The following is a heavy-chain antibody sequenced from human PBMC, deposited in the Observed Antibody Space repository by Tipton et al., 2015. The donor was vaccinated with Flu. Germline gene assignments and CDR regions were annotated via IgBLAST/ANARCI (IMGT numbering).Heavy chain of an antibody. CDR1: GGSIRTTSYY. J-gene: IGHJ4*02. Sequence: TLSLTCTVSGGSIRTTSYYWGWIRQPPGKGLEWIGRVYTSGTTNYNPSLKSRVTMSLDTSKNQISLKLSSVTAADTAVYYCTRGLGFDYWGQGTLVTVSS. CDR3: TRGLGFDY. V-gene: IGHV4-39*07. CDR2: VYTSGTT. D-gene: IGHD3-16*01.